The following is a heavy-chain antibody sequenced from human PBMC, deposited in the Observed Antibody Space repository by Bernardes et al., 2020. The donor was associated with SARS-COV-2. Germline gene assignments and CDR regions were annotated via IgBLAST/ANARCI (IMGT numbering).Heavy chain of an antibody. CDR3: ARVDCYSTNCYDYYYGMDV. J-gene: IGHJ6*02. CDR1: GYTFNSYG. Sequence: ASEKVSCKASGYTFNSYGFSWVRQDPGQGLEWMGWTSVYHGNIDYPQKFQRRVTLTIDTSTNTGYMELRSLRSDDTAVYYCARVDCYSTNCYDYYYGMDVWGQGTTVTVSS. V-gene: IGHV1-18*01. D-gene: IGHD2-2*01. CDR2: TSVYHGNI.